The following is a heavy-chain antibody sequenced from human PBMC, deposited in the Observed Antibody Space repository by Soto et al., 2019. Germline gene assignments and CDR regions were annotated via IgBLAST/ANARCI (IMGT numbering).Heavy chain of an antibody. J-gene: IGHJ4*02. CDR2: INHSGST. D-gene: IGHD6-19*01. V-gene: IGHV4-34*01. CDR1: GGSFSGYY. Sequence: PSETLSLTCAVYGGSFSGYYWSWIRQPPGKGLEWIGEINHSGSTNYNPSLKSRVTISVDTSKNQFSLKLSSVTAADTAVYYCARARATVSSGWYDFDYWGQGTLVTVSS. CDR3: ARARATVSSGWYDFDY.